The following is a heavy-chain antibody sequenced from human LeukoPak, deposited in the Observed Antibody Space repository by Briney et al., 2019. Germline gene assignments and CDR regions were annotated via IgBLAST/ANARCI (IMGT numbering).Heavy chain of an antibody. CDR3: ARGFNRGFDP. CDR1: GFTFNNYA. J-gene: IGHJ5*02. D-gene: IGHD1-14*01. CDR2: LSGGAGRT. Sequence: GGSLRLSCAASGFTFNNYAMNWVRQAPGKGLEWVSALSGGAGRTYYADSVKGRFTISRDNSKNTLYLQMNTLRAEDTAVYYCARGFNRGFDPWGQGTLVTVSS. V-gene: IGHV3-23*01.